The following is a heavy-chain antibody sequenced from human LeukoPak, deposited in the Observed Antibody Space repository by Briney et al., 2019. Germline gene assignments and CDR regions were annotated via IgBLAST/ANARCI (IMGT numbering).Heavy chain of an antibody. CDR3: ARDSPYYDFWSGYYRGGYYYYYMDV. V-gene: IGHV3-21*01. CDR1: GYTFTSYG. J-gene: IGHJ6*03. CDR2: ISSSSSYI. Sequence: SCKASGYTFTSYGISWVRQAPGKGLEWVSSISSSSSYIYYADSVKGRFTISRDNAKNSLYLQMNSLRAEDTAVYYCARDSPYYDFWSGYYRGGYYYYYMDVWGKGTTVTVSS. D-gene: IGHD3-3*01.